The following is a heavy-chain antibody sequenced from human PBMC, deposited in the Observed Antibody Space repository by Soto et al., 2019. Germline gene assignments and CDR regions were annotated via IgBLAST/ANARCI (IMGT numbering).Heavy chain of an antibody. Sequence: VQLLESGGGLIQPGGSLRLSCAASGFTFSYGIHWLRQAPGKGLEWVAYISYDSSNKFYGDSLKGRFTISRDNSKNTQFLHMNSLRAEDTAVYYCAKLVIGYCSGNTCDDYWGQGTLVAVSS. J-gene: IGHJ4*02. V-gene: IGHV3-30*18. D-gene: IGHD2-15*01. CDR3: AKLVIGYCSGNTCDDY. CDR1: GFTFSYG. CDR2: ISYDSSNK.